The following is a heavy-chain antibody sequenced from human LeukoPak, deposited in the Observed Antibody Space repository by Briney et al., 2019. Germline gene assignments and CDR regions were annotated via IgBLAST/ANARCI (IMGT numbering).Heavy chain of an antibody. V-gene: IGHV4-4*07. CDR2: IYTSGST. CDR1: GGSISSCY. D-gene: IGHD6-19*01. J-gene: IGHJ4*02. Sequence: KTSETLSLTCTVSGGSISSCYWSWIRQPAGKGLEWIGRIYTSGSTNYNPSLKSRVTMSVDTSKNQFSLKLSSVTAADTAVYYCARDRGDSTGWLFDYWGQGTLVTVSS. CDR3: ARDRGDSTGWLFDY.